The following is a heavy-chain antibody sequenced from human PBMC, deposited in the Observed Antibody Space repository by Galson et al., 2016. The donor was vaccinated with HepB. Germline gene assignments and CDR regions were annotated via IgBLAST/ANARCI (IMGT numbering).Heavy chain of an antibody. CDR2: IYPGDSDT. V-gene: IGHV5-51*01. D-gene: IGHD6-19*01. CDR3: ARPSNSWYGGLDF. J-gene: IGHJ4*02. Sequence: QSGAEVKKPGESLKISCKGSGFSFTNFWIGWVRQMPGKGLEWMGIIYPGDSDTKYSPSFQGQVTISADESINTAYLQWSSLRASDTAMYYCARPSNSWYGGLDFWGQGTQVAVSS. CDR1: GFSFTNFW.